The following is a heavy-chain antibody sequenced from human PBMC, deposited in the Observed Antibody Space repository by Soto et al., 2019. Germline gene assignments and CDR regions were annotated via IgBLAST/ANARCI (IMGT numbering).Heavy chain of an antibody. Sequence: EVQLKESGGGLVKPGESLRLSCAASGFTFSNAWMTWVRQAPGKGLEWVSYISSSGSTIYYADSVKGRFTISRDNAKNSLYLQMNSLRAEDTAVYYCAREYTSGYVYWGQGTLVTVSS. V-gene: IGHV3-48*04. CDR3: AREYTSGYVY. J-gene: IGHJ4*02. D-gene: IGHD6-25*01. CDR1: GFTFSNAW. CDR2: ISSSGSTI.